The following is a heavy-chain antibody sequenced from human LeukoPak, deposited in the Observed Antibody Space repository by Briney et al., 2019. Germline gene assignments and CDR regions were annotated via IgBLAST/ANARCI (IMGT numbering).Heavy chain of an antibody. CDR3: ARGAPYSSGWYRWFDP. J-gene: IGHJ5*02. V-gene: IGHV4-34*01. CDR2: INHSGST. CDR1: GFTFSNAW. D-gene: IGHD6-19*01. Sequence: GSLRLFCAASGFTFSNAWMSWIRQPPGKGLEWIGEINHSGSTNYNPSLKSRVTISVDTSKNQFSLKLSSVTAADTAVYYCARGAPYSSGWYRWFDPWGQGTLVTVSS.